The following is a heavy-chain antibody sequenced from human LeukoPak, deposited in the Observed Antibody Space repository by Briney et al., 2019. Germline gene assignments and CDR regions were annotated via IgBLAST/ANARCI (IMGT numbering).Heavy chain of an antibody. CDR2: INSRGST. CDR1: GGSLSSSDYF. V-gene: IGHV4-61*02. CDR3: ARYRLGWFDL. J-gene: IGHJ5*02. Sequence: SQTLSLTCTASGGSLSSSDYFWGWIRQPAGTGPEWIGRINSRGSTNYNPSLKTRFTLSVDTSKNQFTLKLTSVTGADTAVYYCARYRLGWFDLWGQGTLVSVSS. D-gene: IGHD6-25*01.